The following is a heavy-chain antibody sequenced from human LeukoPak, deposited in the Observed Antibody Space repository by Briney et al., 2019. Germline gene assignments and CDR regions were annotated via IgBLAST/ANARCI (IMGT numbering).Heavy chain of an antibody. D-gene: IGHD2-15*01. J-gene: IGHJ4*02. CDR1: GGSFSGYC. Sequence: SETLSLTCAVYGGSFSGYCWSWIRQPPGKGLEWIGEINHSGSTNYNPSLKSRVTISVDTSKNQFSLKLSSVTAADTAVYYCARLKYCSGGSCYSPFDYWGQGTLVTVSS. CDR2: INHSGST. CDR3: ARLKYCSGGSCYSPFDY. V-gene: IGHV4-34*01.